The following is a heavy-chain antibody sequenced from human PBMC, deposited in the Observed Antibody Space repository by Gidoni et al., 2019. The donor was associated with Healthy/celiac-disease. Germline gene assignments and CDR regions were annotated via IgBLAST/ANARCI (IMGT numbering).Heavy chain of an antibody. V-gene: IGHV3-48*04. D-gene: IGHD4-17*01. Sequence: EVQLVESGGGLVQPGGSLRTSCAASGFTFSSDSMHWVRQAPGKGLEWVSYISSSSSTRYYADSVKGRFTISRDNAKNSLYLQMNSLRAEDTAVYYCASTVTIRKGAFDIWGQGTMVTVSS. CDR1: GFTFSSDS. J-gene: IGHJ3*02. CDR3: ASTVTIRKGAFDI. CDR2: ISSSSSTR.